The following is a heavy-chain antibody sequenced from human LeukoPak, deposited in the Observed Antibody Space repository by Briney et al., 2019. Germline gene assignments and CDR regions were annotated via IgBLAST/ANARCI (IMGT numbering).Heavy chain of an antibody. V-gene: IGHV4-39*01. Sequence: PSETLSLTCTVSGGSISSSDSYWGWIRQPPGKGLEWIGNIYYSGSTYYNPSLKSRVTISVDTSKNQFSLKLSSVTAADTAVYYCARQAMITFGGVIVIDYWGQGTLVTVSS. CDR3: ARQAMITFGGVIVIDY. J-gene: IGHJ4*02. CDR1: GGSISSSDSY. CDR2: IYYSGST. D-gene: IGHD3-16*02.